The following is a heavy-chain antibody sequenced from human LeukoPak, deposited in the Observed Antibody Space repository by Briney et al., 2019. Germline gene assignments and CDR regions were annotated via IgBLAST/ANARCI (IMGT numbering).Heavy chain of an antibody. V-gene: IGHV1-46*01. CDR3: ARLFRSSSGYLMLDY. Sequence: ASVKGSGKASGYTFTTYYIHWVRQAPGQGLEWMGIINPSGGGTSYAQTFQGRVTMTRDTSTSTVYMELNSLRSEDTAVYYCARLFRSSSGYLMLDYWGQGTLVTVSS. CDR1: GYTFTTYY. J-gene: IGHJ4*02. CDR2: INPSGGGT. D-gene: IGHD3-22*01.